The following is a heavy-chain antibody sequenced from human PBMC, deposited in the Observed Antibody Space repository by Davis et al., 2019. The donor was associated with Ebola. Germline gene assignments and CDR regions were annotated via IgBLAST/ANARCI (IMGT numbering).Heavy chain of an antibody. J-gene: IGHJ4*01. V-gene: IGHV1-2*02. D-gene: IGHD3-3*01. CDR2: IKPNSGAT. CDR1: GYTLTSYY. CDR3: TRGSGFWSGPFTAHFEF. Sequence: ASVKVSCKASGYTLTSYYLHWVRQAPGQGLEWMGWIKPNSGATKYAQKFQGRVTVTRETSIRTAYMELPRLKSDDTAVFFCTRGSGFWSGPFTAHFEFWGQGTLVTVSS.